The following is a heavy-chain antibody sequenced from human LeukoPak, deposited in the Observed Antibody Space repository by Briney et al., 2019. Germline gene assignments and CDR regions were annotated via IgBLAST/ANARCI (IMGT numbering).Heavy chain of an antibody. CDR3: AKDPPLYYDYVWGSYRCNYFDY. CDR2: ISGSGGST. Sequence: QPGGSLRLSCAASGFTFSSYAMSWIRQAPGKGLEWVSAISGSGGSTYYADSVKGRFTISRDNSKNTLYLQMNSLRAEDTAVYYCAKDPPLYYDYVWGSYRCNYFDYWGQGTLVTVSS. V-gene: IGHV3-23*01. J-gene: IGHJ4*02. D-gene: IGHD3-16*02. CDR1: GFTFSSYA.